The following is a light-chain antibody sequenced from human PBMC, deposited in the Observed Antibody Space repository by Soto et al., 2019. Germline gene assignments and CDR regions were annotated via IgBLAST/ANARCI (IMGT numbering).Light chain of an antibody. CDR2: GAS. V-gene: IGKV3-15*01. CDR1: QSVSRN. Sequence: EIVMTQSPVTLSVSPGERATLSCRASQSVSRNLAWYQQKPGQAPRLLIYGASTRATGIPARFSGSGSGTEFIFSISSLQSEDFAVYYCQQYNNVPLTFGGGTKVEIK. CDR3: QQYNNVPLT. J-gene: IGKJ4*01.